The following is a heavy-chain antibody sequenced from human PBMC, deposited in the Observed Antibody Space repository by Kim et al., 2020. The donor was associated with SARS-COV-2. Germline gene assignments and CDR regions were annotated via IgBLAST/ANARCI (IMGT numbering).Heavy chain of an antibody. CDR2: IGSSSNYI. V-gene: IGHV3-21*01. D-gene: IGHD3-10*01. Sequence: GGSLRLSCAASGFTFSTYSMNWVRQAPGKGLEWVSSIGSSSNYIYYADSVKGRFTISRDNAKNSLYLQMNSLRAEDTAVYYCARDGSGSYGIDYWGQGTLVTVSS. CDR3: ARDGSGSYGIDY. J-gene: IGHJ4*02. CDR1: GFTFSTYS.